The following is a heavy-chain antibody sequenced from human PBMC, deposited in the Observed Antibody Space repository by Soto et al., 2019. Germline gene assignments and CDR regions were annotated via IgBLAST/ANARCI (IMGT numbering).Heavy chain of an antibody. V-gene: IGHV3-23*01. CDR2: ISGSGGST. J-gene: IGHJ6*02. CDR3: AKEGRGYSYGPYYYYGMDV. D-gene: IGHD5-18*01. CDR1: GFTFSSYA. Sequence: PGGSLRLSCAASGFTFSSYAMSWVLQAPWKGLEWVSAISGSGGSTYYADSVKGRFTISRDNSKNTLYLQMSSLRAEDTAVYYCAKEGRGYSYGPYYYYGMDVWGQGTTVTVSS.